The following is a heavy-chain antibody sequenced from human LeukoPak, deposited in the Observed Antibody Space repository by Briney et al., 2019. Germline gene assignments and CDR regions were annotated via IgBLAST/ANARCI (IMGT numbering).Heavy chain of an antibody. CDR1: GGTFSSYA. Sequence: SVKVSCKSSGGTFSSYAISWVRQAPGQGLEWMGRIIPVLDIANYAQKFQGRVTITADKSTSTAYMELSSLRSDDTAVYYCARGGTSGWYGTLGYWGQGTLVTVSS. V-gene: IGHV1-69*04. J-gene: IGHJ4*02. D-gene: IGHD6-19*01. CDR2: IIPVLDIA. CDR3: ARGGTSGWYGTLGY.